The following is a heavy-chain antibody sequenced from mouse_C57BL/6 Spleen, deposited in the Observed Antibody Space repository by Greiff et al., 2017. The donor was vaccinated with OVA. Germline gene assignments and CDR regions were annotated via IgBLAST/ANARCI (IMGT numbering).Heavy chain of an antibody. J-gene: IGHJ3*01. V-gene: IGHV2-5*01. D-gene: IGHD2-4*01. Sequence: VKLVESGPGLVQPSQSLSITCTVSGFSLTSYGVHWVRQSPGKGLEWLGVIWRGGSTDYNAAFMSRLSITKDNSKSQVFFKMNSLQADDTAIYYCAKNGGDYDLFAYWGQGTLVTVSA. CDR3: AKNGGDYDLFAY. CDR2: IWRGGST. CDR1: GFSLTSYG.